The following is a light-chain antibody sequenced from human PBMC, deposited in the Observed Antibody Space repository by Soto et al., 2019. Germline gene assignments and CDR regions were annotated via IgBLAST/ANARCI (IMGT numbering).Light chain of an antibody. CDR3: QQFSSYPLT. V-gene: IGKV3-20*01. Sequence: VVPQWPSLTVSPSGTVTLTCDSSTGAVTSGHYPYWIQQKPGQAPRLLIYDASSRATGIPDRFSGGGSGTDFTLTISRLEPEDFAVYYCQQFSSYPLTFGGGTKVDIK. CDR2: DAS. J-gene: IGKJ4*01. CDR1: TGAVTSG.